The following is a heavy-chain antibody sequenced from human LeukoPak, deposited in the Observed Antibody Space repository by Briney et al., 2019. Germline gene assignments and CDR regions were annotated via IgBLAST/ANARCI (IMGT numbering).Heavy chain of an antibody. D-gene: IGHD2-15*01. CDR3: ARLGYCSGGTCYSVPFDY. V-gene: IGHV4-34*01. CDR2: INHSGNT. CDR1: GGSFSCYY. Sequence: SETLSLTCAVYGGSFSCYYWSWIRQPPGKGLEWIGEINHSGNTNYNPSLKSRVTISVDTSKNQFSLKLSSATVADTAVYYCARLGYCSGGTCYSVPFDYWGQGTLVTVSS. J-gene: IGHJ4*02.